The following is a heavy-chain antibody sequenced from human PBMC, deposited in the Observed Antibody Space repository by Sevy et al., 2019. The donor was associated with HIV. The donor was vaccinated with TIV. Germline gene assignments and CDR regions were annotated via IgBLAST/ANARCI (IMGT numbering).Heavy chain of an antibody. V-gene: IGHV3-15*01. CDR3: ATGGSLFQH. J-gene: IGHJ1*01. Sequence: GGSLRLSCAASGFNFSNVWMSWIRQAPGKGLEGVGHVKSKTEGGTTDYAAPVRGRFAISRDDSKNTLYLEMTSLKTEDTAVYYCATGGSLFQHWGQDTLVTVSS. CDR2: VKSKTEGGTT. D-gene: IGHD3-16*01. CDR1: GFNFSNVW.